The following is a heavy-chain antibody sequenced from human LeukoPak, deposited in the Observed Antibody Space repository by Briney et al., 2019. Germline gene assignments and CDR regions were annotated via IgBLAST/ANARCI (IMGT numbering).Heavy chain of an antibody. CDR3: ATDRGEGNAFDI. CDR1: GFTFSSYW. CDR2: IKQDGSDK. J-gene: IGHJ3*02. V-gene: IGHV3-7*01. D-gene: IGHD3-10*01. Sequence: PGGSLRLSCVVSGFTFSSYWMSWVRQAPGKGLEWVANIKQDGSDKYYVDSVKGRFTISRDNAKKSLYLQMNSLRVEDTAVYYCATDRGEGNAFDIWGQGTMVTVSS.